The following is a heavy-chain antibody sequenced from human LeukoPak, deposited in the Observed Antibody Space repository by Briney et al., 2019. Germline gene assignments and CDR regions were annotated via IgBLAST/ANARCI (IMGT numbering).Heavy chain of an antibody. Sequence: GGSLRLSCAASGFTFSSYAMSWVRQAPGKGLEWVSAISGIGGSTYYADSVKGRFTISRDDSKNTLYLQMNSLRAEETAVYYCAKRGNRGVFDYWGQGTLVTVSS. V-gene: IGHV3-23*01. CDR2: ISGIGGST. J-gene: IGHJ4*02. CDR1: GFTFSSYA. D-gene: IGHD3-10*01. CDR3: AKRGNRGVFDY.